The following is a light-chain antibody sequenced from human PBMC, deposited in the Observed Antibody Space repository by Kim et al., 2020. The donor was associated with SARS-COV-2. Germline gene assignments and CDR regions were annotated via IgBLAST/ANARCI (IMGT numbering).Light chain of an antibody. CDR2: DVS. J-gene: IGLJ3*02. CDR1: SSDVGGYNY. CDR3: SSYTSSSIWV. Sequence: QSALTQPASVSGSPGQSITISCTGTSSDVGGYNYVSWYQQHPGKAPKLMIYDVSNRPSGVSNRFSGPKSGNTASLTISGLQAEDEADYYCSSYTSSSIWVFGGGTQLTVL. V-gene: IGLV2-14*03.